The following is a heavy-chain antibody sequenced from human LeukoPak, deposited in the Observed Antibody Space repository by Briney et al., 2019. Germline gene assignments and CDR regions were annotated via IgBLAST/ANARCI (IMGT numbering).Heavy chain of an antibody. D-gene: IGHD3-10*01. Sequence: ASVTVSCKASGYTVTSYGISWVRQAPGQGLQWMGWISGYNGNTNYAQKFQGRVTMTTDTSTNTAYMELRSLRFDDTAVYYCGRDWGYRDSGSYSDYWGQGTLVTVSS. CDR2: ISGYNGNT. V-gene: IGHV1-18*04. J-gene: IGHJ4*02. CDR1: GYTVTSYG. CDR3: GRDWGYRDSGSYSDY.